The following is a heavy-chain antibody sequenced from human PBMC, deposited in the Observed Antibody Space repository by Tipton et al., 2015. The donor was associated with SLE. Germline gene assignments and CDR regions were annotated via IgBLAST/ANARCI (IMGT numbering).Heavy chain of an antibody. CDR1: GGSISSYY. Sequence: TLSLTCTVSGGSISSYYWSWIRQPPGKGLEWIGYIYYSGSTNYNPSLKSRVTISVDTSKNQFSLKLSSVTAADTAVYYCAGDASYYDILGGPYYFDYWGQGTLVTVSS. D-gene: IGHD3-9*01. CDR2: IYYSGST. J-gene: IGHJ4*02. V-gene: IGHV4-59*12. CDR3: AGDASYYDILGGPYYFDY.